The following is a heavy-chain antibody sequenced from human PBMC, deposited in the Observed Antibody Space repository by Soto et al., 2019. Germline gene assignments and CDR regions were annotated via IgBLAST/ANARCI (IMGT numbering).Heavy chain of an antibody. V-gene: IGHV4-34*01. CDR2: INHSGST. CDR3: ARVHNWSYQSGYYYYGMDV. Sequence: PSETLSLTCAVYGGSFSGYYWSWIRQPPGKGLEWIGEINHSGSTNYNPSLKSRVTISVDTSKSQFSLKLSSVTAADTAVYYCARVHNWSYQSGYYYYGMDVWGQGTTVTAP. J-gene: IGHJ6*02. D-gene: IGHD1-7*01. CDR1: GGSFSGYY.